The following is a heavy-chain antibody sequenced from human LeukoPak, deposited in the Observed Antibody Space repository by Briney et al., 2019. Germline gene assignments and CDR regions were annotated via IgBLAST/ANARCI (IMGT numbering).Heavy chain of an antibody. CDR3: AREELVEGSAWYNSFDY. CDR1: GGTFSSYA. V-gene: IGHV1-69*04. Sequence: SVKVSCKASGGTFSSYAISWVRQAPGQGLEWMGRIIPILGIANYAQKFQGRVTITADKSTSTAYMELSSLRSEDTAVYYCAREELVEGSAWYNSFDYWGQGTLVTVSS. CDR2: IIPILGIA. J-gene: IGHJ4*02. D-gene: IGHD6-19*01.